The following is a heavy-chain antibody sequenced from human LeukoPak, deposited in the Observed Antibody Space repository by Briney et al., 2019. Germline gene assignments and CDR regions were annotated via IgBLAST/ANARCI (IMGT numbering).Heavy chain of an antibody. CDR1: GFTFSSYG. CDR2: INGRGIT. D-gene: IGHD4-17*01. V-gene: IGHV3-23*01. Sequence: QPGRSLRLSCAASGFTFSSYGMHWVRQAPGEGLEWLSAINGRGITYYAGSVKGRFTISRDNSENTLYLQMNSLTVDDTAVYFCAKERQTGDYFTSDYWGQGTLVTVSS. CDR3: AKERQTGDYFTSDY. J-gene: IGHJ4*02.